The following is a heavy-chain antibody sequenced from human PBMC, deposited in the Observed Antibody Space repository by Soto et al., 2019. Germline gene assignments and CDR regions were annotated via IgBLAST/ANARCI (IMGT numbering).Heavy chain of an antibody. Sequence: LSLTCSVSGVSVNITNNYWSWIRQPPGKGLEWIGYISYSENTNYNSSLKSRVSISVDKSKNQLSMKLSSVTAADTAIYYCARNQGFLRVFDHWSQGTLVTVSS. CDR3: ARNQGFLRVFDH. CDR1: GVSVNITNNY. D-gene: IGHD3-10*01. J-gene: IGHJ1*01. CDR2: ISYSENT. V-gene: IGHV4-61*01.